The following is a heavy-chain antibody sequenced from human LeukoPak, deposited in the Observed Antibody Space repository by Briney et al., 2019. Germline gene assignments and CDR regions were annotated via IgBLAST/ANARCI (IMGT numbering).Heavy chain of an antibody. Sequence: GGSLRLSCAASGFTFSSYAMHWVRQAPGKGLEWVAVISYDGSNKYYAGSVKGRFTISRDNSKNTLYLQMNSLRAEDTAVYYCATAVAGTSSPMGYWGQGTLVTVSS. D-gene: IGHD6-19*01. V-gene: IGHV3-30*04. J-gene: IGHJ4*02. CDR1: GFTFSSYA. CDR3: ATAVAGTSSPMGY. CDR2: ISYDGSNK.